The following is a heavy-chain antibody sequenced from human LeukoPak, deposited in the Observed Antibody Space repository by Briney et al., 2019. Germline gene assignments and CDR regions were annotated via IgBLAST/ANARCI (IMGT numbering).Heavy chain of an antibody. J-gene: IGHJ2*01. Sequence: GGSLRLSCAASGFTFTNALMSWVRQAPGKGLEWVGRIKSKIDGGTTDYAAPVNGRFTISRDDSKNTLYLQMNSLKTEDTAIYYCITPPNYLDLWGRGTLVTVSS. CDR2: IKSKIDGGTT. CDR1: GFTFTNAL. CDR3: ITPPNYLDL. V-gene: IGHV3-15*01.